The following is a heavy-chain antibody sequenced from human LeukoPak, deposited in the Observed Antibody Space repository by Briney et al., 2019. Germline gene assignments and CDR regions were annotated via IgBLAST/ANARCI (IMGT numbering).Heavy chain of an antibody. CDR1: GLTVSSNC. V-gene: IGHV3-53*01. CDR3: ARERIYYGPGGDLRDARLFYYYGMDV. CDR2: IYSDGKT. J-gene: IGHJ6*02. Sequence: GGSLRLSCAGSGLTVSSNCMSWVRQAPGKGLEWVSVIYSDGKTNYADPVKGRFTISRDNSKNTLYLQMSSLRDEDTAVYYCARERIYYGPGGDLRDARLFYYYGMDVWGQGTTVTVSS. D-gene: IGHD3-10*01.